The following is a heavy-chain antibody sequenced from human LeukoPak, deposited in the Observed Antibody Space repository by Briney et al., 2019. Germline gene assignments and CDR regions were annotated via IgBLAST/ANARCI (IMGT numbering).Heavy chain of an antibody. Sequence: GGSLRLSCAACGFTFSSYWLHWVRQAPGKGLVWVSRINTDGSSTNSAGSVKGRFTIFRDNAKNTLYLQMNSLGGEDTAVYYCSSRGSGSYTGWEYWGQGTLVTVSS. CDR2: INTDGSST. D-gene: IGHD3-22*01. CDR3: SSRGSGSYTGWEY. J-gene: IGHJ4*02. CDR1: GFTFSSYW. V-gene: IGHV3-74*01.